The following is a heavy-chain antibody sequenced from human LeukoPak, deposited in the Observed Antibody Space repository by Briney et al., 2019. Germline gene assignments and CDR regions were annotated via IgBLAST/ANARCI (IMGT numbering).Heavy chain of an antibody. V-gene: IGHV1-2*02. Sequence: ASVKVSCKASGYTFTGYYMHWVRQAPGQGLEWMGWINPNSGGTNYAQKFQGRVTMTRDTSISTAYMELSRLRSDDTAVYYCARVRYSSSFYYFDYWGQGTLVTVSS. CDR2: INPNSGGT. CDR1: GYTFTGYY. J-gene: IGHJ4*02. CDR3: ARVRYSSSFYYFDY. D-gene: IGHD6-13*01.